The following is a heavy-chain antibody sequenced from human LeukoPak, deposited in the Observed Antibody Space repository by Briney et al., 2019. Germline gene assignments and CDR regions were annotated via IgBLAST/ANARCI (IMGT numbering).Heavy chain of an antibody. CDR1: GFTFSSYS. Sequence: GGSLRLSCAASGFTFSSYSMNWVRQAPGKGLEWVSSISSSSSYIYYADSVKGRFTISRDNAKKSVYLQMNSLRAEDTAVYYCATHLNWAWDNWGQGTLVTVAS. CDR3: ATHLNWAWDN. CDR2: ISSSSSYI. D-gene: IGHD7-27*01. V-gene: IGHV3-21*01. J-gene: IGHJ4*02.